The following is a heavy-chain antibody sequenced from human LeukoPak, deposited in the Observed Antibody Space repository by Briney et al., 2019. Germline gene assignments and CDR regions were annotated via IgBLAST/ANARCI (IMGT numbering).Heavy chain of an antibody. CDR1: GGSISSGSYY. J-gene: IGHJ2*01. D-gene: IGHD2-2*01. CDR3: ARESCSSTSCYPNDWYFDL. CDR2: IYTSRST. V-gene: IGHV4-61*02. Sequence: SQTLSLTCTVSGGSISSGSYYWSWIRQPAGKGLEWIGRIYTSRSTNYNPFLKSPVTISVDTSKTQFSLKLSSVTAADTAVYYCARESCSSTSCYPNDWYFDLWGRGTLVTVSS.